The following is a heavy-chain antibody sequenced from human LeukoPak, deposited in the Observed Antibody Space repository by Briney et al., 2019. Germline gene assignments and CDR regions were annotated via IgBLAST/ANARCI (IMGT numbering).Heavy chain of an antibody. D-gene: IGHD2-21*02. J-gene: IGHJ4*02. CDR1: GGSFSGYY. Sequence: SETLSLTCAVYGGSFSGYYWSWIRQPPGKGLEWIGEINHSGSTNYNPSLKSRVTISVDTSKNQFSLKLSSVTAADTAVYYCASLYCGGDCYPDYWGQGTQVTVSS. V-gene: IGHV4-34*01. CDR3: ASLYCGGDCYPDY. CDR2: INHSGST.